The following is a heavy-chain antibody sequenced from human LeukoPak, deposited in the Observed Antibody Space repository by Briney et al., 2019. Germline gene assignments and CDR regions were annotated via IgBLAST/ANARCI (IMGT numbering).Heavy chain of an antibody. CDR2: ISYDGSNK. V-gene: IGHV3-30-3*01. Sequence: PGRSLRLSCAASGFTFSSYAMHWVRQAPGKGLEWVAVISYDGSNKYYADSVKGRFTISRDNAKNSLYLQMNSLRAEDTAVYYCARSPSSFDPWGQGALVTVSS. CDR3: ARSPSSFDP. J-gene: IGHJ5*02. CDR1: GFTFSSYA. D-gene: IGHD3-16*02.